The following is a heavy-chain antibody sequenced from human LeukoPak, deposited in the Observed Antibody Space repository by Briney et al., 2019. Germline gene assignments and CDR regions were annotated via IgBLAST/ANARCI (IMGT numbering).Heavy chain of an antibody. V-gene: IGHV3-74*01. J-gene: IGHJ4*02. CDR3: ERDGGRLNFGNGASFDY. D-gene: IGHD3-10*01. CDR1: GFTFSTSW. CDR2: IKSDGSST. Sequence: PGGTLRLSCAASGFTFSTSWMYWVRQAPGKGLGWVSRIKSDGSSTSYADSVKGRFIIVRDNAKNSLYLQMKSLRAENTAMYYWERDGGRLNFGNGASFDYWGQGTLVTVSS.